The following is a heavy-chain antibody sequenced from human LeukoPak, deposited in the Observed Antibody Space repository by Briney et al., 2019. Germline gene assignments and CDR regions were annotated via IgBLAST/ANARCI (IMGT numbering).Heavy chain of an antibody. CDR2: ISSSSSYI. CDR3: ARVGLLWFGEKTCDY. CDR1: GFTFSSYS. D-gene: IGHD3-10*01. Sequence: GSLRLSCAASGFTFSSYSMNWVRQAPGKGLEWVSSISSSSSYIYYADSVKGRFTISRDNAKNSLYLQMNSLRAEDTAVYYCARVGLLWFGEKTCDYWGQGTLVTVSS. V-gene: IGHV3-21*01. J-gene: IGHJ4*02.